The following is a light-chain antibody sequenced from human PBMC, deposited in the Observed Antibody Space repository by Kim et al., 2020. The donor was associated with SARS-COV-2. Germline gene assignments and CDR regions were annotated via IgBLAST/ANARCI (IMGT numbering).Light chain of an antibody. CDR1: SSNIGAGYE. CDR3: QSYDNSLRV. CDR2: GNN. J-gene: IGLJ3*02. V-gene: IGLV1-40*01. Sequence: PGQRVPLSGSGSSSNIGAGYEVHWYQQRPGTAPILLIYGNNNRPSGVPDRFSGSKSGTSASLAITGLQAEDEAHYYCQSYDNSLRVFGGGTQLTVL.